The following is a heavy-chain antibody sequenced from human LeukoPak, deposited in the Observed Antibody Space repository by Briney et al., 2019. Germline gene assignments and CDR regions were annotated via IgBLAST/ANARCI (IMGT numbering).Heavy chain of an antibody. CDR3: ARCGTDYYYYYMDV. Sequence: GGSLRLSCAASGFTFSSYWMHWVRQAPGKGLVWVSRINTDGSSTSYADSVKGRFTISRDNAKNTLYLQMNSLRAEDTAVYYCARCGTDYYYYYMDVWGKGTTVTVSS. CDR2: INTDGSST. V-gene: IGHV3-74*01. CDR1: GFTFSSYW. J-gene: IGHJ6*03.